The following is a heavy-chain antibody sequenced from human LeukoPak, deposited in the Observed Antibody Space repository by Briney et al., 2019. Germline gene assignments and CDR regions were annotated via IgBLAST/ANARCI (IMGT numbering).Heavy chain of an antibody. V-gene: IGHV3-30-3*01. D-gene: IGHD3-3*01. CDR3: ARGRSGYYDFWSGYFYPGATANWFDP. CDR1: GFTFSSYA. Sequence: PGGSLRLSCAASGFTFSSYAMHWVRQAPGKELEWVAVISYDGSNKYYADSVKGRFTISRDNSKNTLYLQMNSLRAEDTAVYYCARGRSGYYDFWSGYFYPGATANWFDPWGQGTLVTVSS. J-gene: IGHJ5*02. CDR2: ISYDGSNK.